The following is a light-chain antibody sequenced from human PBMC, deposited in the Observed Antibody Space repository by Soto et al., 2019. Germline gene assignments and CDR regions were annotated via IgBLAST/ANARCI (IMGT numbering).Light chain of an antibody. CDR1: SSDVGGYNY. CDR3: SSYTTSNTRQIV. Sequence: QSVLTQPASVSGSPGQSITISCTGTSSDVGGYNYVSWYQHHPGKAPKRMIFDVSNRPSGVSNRFPGSKSGNTASLTISGLQPEDEADYYCSSYTTSNTRQIVFGTGTKVTVL. V-gene: IGLV2-14*03. CDR2: DVS. J-gene: IGLJ1*01.